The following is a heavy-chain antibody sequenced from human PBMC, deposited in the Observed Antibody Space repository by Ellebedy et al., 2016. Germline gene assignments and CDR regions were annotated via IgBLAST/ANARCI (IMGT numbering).Heavy chain of an antibody. J-gene: IGHJ6*02. D-gene: IGHD5-24*01. CDR3: ASAKGDGYTGGNMDV. CDR1: GGTFISYA. V-gene: IGHV1-69*13. CDR2: IIPIFGTA. Sequence: SVQVSCXASGGTFISYAISWVRQAPGQGLEWMGGIIPIFGTANYAQKFQGRVTITADESTSTAYMELSSLRSEDTAVYYCASAKGDGYTGGNMDVWGQGTTVTVSS.